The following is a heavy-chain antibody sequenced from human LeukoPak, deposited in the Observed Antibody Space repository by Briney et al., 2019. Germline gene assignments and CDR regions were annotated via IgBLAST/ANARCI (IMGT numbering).Heavy chain of an antibody. CDR3: ARVAYSSGWPDYFQC. V-gene: IGHV4-59*01. J-gene: IGHJ1*01. CDR2: ISYSGST. CDR1: GGSIISYY. D-gene: IGHD6-19*01. Sequence: PSETLSLTCTVSGGSIISYYWGWIRQPPGKGLEWIGYISYSGSTNYNPSLRSRVTISVDTSKNQFSLKMSSVTAADTAVYYCARVAYSSGWPDYFQCRGQGTLVTVSS.